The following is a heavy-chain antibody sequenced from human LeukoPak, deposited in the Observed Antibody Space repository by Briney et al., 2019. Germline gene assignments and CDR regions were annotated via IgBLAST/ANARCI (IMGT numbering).Heavy chain of an antibody. Sequence: GGPLRLSCAPSGFTFSVHDMNWVRQAPGKGREWVSHFRSRRNCGRYYADSVKGRFTSSRDDSENTLFLEMNSLRAEDTAVYYCAKDSSTTAITWNDYWGQGTLVTVSS. CDR2: FRSRRNCGR. V-gene: IGHV3-23*01. J-gene: IGHJ4*02. CDR1: GFTFSVHD. CDR3: AKDSSTTAITWNDY. D-gene: IGHD4-17*01.